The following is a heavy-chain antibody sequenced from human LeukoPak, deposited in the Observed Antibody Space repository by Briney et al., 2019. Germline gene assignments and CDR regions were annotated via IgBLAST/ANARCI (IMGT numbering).Heavy chain of an antibody. J-gene: IGHJ4*02. V-gene: IGHV4-59*01. CDR3: ARGRGWFGGYFDY. CDR1: GGSISGYY. Sequence: SETLSLTCSVSGGSISGYYWTWIRQPAGKGLEWIGYIYYSGSTNYNPSLKSRVTISVDTSKNQFSLKLSSVTAADTAVYYCARGRGWFGGYFDYWGQGTLVTVSS. CDR2: IYYSGST. D-gene: IGHD3-10*01.